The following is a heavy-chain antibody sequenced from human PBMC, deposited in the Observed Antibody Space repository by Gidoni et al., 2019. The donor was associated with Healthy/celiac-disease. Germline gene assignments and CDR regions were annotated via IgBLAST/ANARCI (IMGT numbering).Heavy chain of an antibody. CDR2: IYYSGRT. CDR3: ARRSMVRGETVDY. D-gene: IGHD3-10*01. CDR1: GGSISSSSCY. J-gene: IGHJ4*02. Sequence: QLQLQESGPGMVTPSETLSLTCTVSGGSISSSSCYGGWMRQPPGKGLGGIGSIYYSGRTYDNPALKSRVTIPVDTSKNQCSLKLSSVTAADTAVYYCARRSMVRGETVDYWGQGTLVTVSA. V-gene: IGHV4-39*01.